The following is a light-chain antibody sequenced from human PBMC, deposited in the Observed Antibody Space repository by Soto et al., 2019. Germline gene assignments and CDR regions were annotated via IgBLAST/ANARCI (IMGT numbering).Light chain of an antibody. CDR3: QQDYNLP. CDR1: QSVSSSY. V-gene: IGKV3D-7*01. CDR2: GAS. Sequence: TVMTQSPATLSLSPGERATLSCRASQSVSSSYLSWYQQKPGQAPRLLIYGASTRATDIPARFSGSGSGTDFTLTISSLQPEDFAVYYCQQDYNLPFGQGTKVDI. J-gene: IGKJ1*01.